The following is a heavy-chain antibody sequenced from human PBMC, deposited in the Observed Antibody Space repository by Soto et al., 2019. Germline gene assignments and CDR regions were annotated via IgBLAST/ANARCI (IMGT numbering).Heavy chain of an antibody. CDR3: ARDQEPSTLYYDYYYVDV. Sequence: QVQLVQSRAEVKKPGASVTVSCKASGYTFTSYYIHWVRQAPGQGLEWMGIINASGGSTSYAQKFQGRVTMTRDTSTSTVYMEVSGLRSEDTAVYYCARDQEPSTLYYDYYYVDVWGKGTTVTVSS. J-gene: IGHJ6*03. CDR2: INASGGST. CDR1: GYTFTSYY. V-gene: IGHV1-46*03.